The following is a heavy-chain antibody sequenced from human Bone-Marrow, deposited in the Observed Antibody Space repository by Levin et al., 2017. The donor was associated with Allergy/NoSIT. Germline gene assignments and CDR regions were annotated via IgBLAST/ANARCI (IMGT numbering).Heavy chain of an antibody. V-gene: IGHV3-33*01. D-gene: IGHD5-12*01. CDR1: GFTFSSYG. CDR2: IWYDGSNK. Sequence: GESLKISCAASGFTFSSYGMHWVRQAPGKGLEWVAVIWYDGSNKYYADSVKGRFTISRDNSKNTLYLQMNSLRAEDTAVYYCARPSRRLSGYDAFDIWGQGTMVTVSS. J-gene: IGHJ3*02. CDR3: ARPSRRLSGYDAFDI.